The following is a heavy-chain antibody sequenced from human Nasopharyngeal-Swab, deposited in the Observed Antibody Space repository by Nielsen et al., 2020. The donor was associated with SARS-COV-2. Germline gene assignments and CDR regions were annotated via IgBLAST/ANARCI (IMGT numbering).Heavy chain of an antibody. CDR2: IYTGDSDT. CDR1: AYTFTSYW. D-gene: IGHD2-21*02. CDR3: ARLPHCGGDCPPDV. V-gene: IGHV5-51*01. Sequence: QLSCKGSAYTFTSYWIGWVRQMPANGLEWMGIIYTGDSDTIYGPSFEGQVTISADMSIDTAYLQWSSLKASDTAIYFCARLPHCGGDCPPDVWGQGTSVTVSS. J-gene: IGHJ6*02.